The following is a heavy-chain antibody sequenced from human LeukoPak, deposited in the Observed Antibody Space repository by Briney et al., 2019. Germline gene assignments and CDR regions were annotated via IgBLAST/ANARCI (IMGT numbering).Heavy chain of an antibody. Sequence: ASVKVSCKASGYTFTSYDINWVRQATGQGLEWMGWMNPNSGNTGYAQKFQGRATMTRNTSISTAYMELSSLRSEDTAVYYCARGRGDSSSWYRLDYYYYGMDVWGQGTTVTVSS. J-gene: IGHJ6*02. CDR1: GYTFTSYD. CDR3: ARGRGDSSSWYRLDYYYYGMDV. CDR2: MNPNSGNT. D-gene: IGHD6-13*01. V-gene: IGHV1-8*01.